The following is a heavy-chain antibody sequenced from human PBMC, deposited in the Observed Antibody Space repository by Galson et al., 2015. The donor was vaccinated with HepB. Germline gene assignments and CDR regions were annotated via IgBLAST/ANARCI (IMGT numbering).Heavy chain of an antibody. CDR3: AREFAPIDYVWGSYRYTFYYYGMDV. J-gene: IGHJ6*02. V-gene: IGHV1-18*01. Sequence: SVKVSCKASGYAFTSYGISWVRQAPGQGLEWMGWISAYNGNTNYAQKLQGRVTMTTDTSTSTAYMELRSLRSDDTAVYYCAREFAPIDYVWGSYRYTFYYYGMDVWGQGTTVTVSS. CDR2: ISAYNGNT. D-gene: IGHD3-16*02. CDR1: GYAFTSYG.